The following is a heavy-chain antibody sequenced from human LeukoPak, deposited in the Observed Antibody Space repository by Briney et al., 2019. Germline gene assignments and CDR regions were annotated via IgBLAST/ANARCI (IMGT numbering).Heavy chain of an antibody. V-gene: IGHV3-11*05. CDR1: GFTFSDHY. CDR3: ARGDYGGDYFDY. CDR2: ISIGGTYT. D-gene: IGHD4-23*01. J-gene: IGHJ4*02. Sequence: GGSLRLSCEVSGFTFSDHYMSWIRQAPGKRLEWVSYISIGGTYTNYADSVEGRFTISRDNAKNSLYLQMNSLRAEDTAVYYCARGDYGGDYFDYWGQGAMVTVSS.